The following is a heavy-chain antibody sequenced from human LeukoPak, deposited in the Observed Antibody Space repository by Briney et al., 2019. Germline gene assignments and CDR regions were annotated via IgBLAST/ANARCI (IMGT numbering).Heavy chain of an antibody. Sequence: SETLSLTCAVAGVSFDDYYWSWARQTPGKGLEWIGEINRSGYTNDSPYLKSRVTLSIDTSRKQFSLNLRSVTVADPRIYYCTRMTAGHDYWGQGTLVTVSS. D-gene: IGHD2-21*02. CDR2: INRSGYT. CDR1: GVSFDDYY. CDR3: TRMTAGHDY. V-gene: IGHV4-34*01. J-gene: IGHJ4*02.